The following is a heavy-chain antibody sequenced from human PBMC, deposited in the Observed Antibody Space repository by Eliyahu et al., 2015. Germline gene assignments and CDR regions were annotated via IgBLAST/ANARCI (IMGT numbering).Heavy chain of an antibody. D-gene: IGHD3-3*01. CDR3: ARDRENFDFWSGYKIPYFDT. CDR2: INPDRGGT. CDR1: GYIFTGHY. Sequence: QVQLVQSGAEVKKPGASVRVXCKXXGYIFTGHYMPWVRXAPGQGLEWXGWINPDRGGTKFAQKFQDRVTMTRDTSITTAYMELSGLTSEDTAVYYCARDRENFDFWSGYKIPYFDTWGHGTLVTVSS. J-gene: IGHJ4*01. V-gene: IGHV1-2*02.